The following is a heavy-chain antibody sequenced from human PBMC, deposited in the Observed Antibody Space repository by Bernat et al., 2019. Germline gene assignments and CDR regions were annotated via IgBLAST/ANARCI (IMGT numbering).Heavy chain of an antibody. Sequence: QVQLQESGPGLVKPSQTLSLTCTVSGGSISSGGYSWSWIRQHPGRGLEWIGHIYDGGSTYYNPTLRSRITISVDTSNNKFSLVLSSVTAADTAVYYRASGDSGSKVGSWGQGTLVTVSS. CDR1: GGSISSGGYS. CDR2: IYDGGST. CDR3: ASGDSGSKVGS. D-gene: IGHD3-22*01. J-gene: IGHJ5*02. V-gene: IGHV4-31*03.